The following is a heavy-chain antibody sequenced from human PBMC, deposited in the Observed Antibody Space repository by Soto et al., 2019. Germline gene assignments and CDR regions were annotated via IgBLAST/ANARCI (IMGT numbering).Heavy chain of an antibody. CDR2: INPSGGST. CDR1: GYTVTSYY. Sequence: ASVKVSCKASGYTVTSYYMDWVRQAPGQGLEWMGIINPSGGSTSYAQKFQGRVTMTRDTSTSTVYMELSSLRSEDTAVYYCARDMDYYGSGSYYNLLGGYFDYWGQGTLVTVSS. V-gene: IGHV1-46*03. CDR3: ARDMDYYGSGSYYNLLGGYFDY. D-gene: IGHD3-10*01. J-gene: IGHJ4*02.